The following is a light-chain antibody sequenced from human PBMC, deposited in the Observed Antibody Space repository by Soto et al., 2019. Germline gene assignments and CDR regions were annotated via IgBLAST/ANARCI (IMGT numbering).Light chain of an antibody. Sequence: DIQMTQSPSSLSASVGDRVTITCRASQGISKYLAWFQQRPGKVPRRLVYAASSLQSGVPSRFSGSGSGTEFTLTISSLQPEDFGPYYCLQPTAYPWTFAQGTKVDIK. V-gene: IGKV1-17*03. CDR2: AAS. CDR3: LQPTAYPWT. J-gene: IGKJ1*01. CDR1: QGISKY.